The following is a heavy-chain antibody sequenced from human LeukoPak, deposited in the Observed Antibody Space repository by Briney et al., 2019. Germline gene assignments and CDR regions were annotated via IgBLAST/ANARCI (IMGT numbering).Heavy chain of an antibody. V-gene: IGHV3-9*01. CDR3: AKDRSSGWYGDAFDI. D-gene: IGHD6-19*01. CDR1: GFTFDDYA. CDR2: ISWNSGSI. J-gene: IGHJ3*02. Sequence: GGSLRLSCAASGFTFDDYAMHWVRQAPGKGLERVSGISWNSGSIGSADSVKGRFTISRDNAKNSLYLQMNSLRAEDTALYYCAKDRSSGWYGDAFDIWGQGTMVTVSS.